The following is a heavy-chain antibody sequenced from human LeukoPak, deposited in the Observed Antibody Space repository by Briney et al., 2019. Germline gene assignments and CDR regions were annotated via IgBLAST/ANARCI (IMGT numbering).Heavy chain of an antibody. CDR2: ISSSGRTI. CDR1: GFTFSSYE. V-gene: IGHV3-48*03. J-gene: IGHJ2*01. D-gene: IGHD3-22*01. CDR3: AREGPRIITGRYFDL. Sequence: GGSLRLSCAASGFTFSSYEMNWVRPAPGKGLEWVSYISSSGRTIYYADSVKGRFTFSRDNAKNSLYLQMNSLRAEDTAVYYCAREGPRIITGRYFDLWGRGTLVTVSS.